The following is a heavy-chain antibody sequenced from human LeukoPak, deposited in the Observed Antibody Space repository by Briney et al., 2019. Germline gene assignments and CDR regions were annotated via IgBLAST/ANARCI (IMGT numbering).Heavy chain of an antibody. D-gene: IGHD2-21*01. Sequence: ASVKVSCKASGGTFSSYATSWVRQAPGQGLEWMGGIIPIFGTANYAQKFQGRVTITTDESTSTAYMELSGLRSEDTAVYYCARALSYCGGDCYSLDYWGQGTLVTVSS. CDR1: GGTFSSYA. CDR2: IIPIFGTA. CDR3: ARALSYCGGDCYSLDY. J-gene: IGHJ4*02. V-gene: IGHV1-69*05.